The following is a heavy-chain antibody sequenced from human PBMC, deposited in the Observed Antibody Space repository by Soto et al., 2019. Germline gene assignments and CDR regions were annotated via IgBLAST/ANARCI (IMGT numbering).Heavy chain of an antibody. J-gene: IGHJ4*02. CDR2: FIPMLSVA. Sequence: QVQLVQSGAEVKKPGSSVKVSCKASGGTFSTYTITWVRQAPGQGLEWMGRFIPMLSVATYAQRLQGRVTCTAETSTSTSYMELSSLRSEDTAVYFFAFEQGIEIRTVDYWGQGTLVTVSS. CDR3: AFEQGIEIRTVDY. V-gene: IGHV1-69*02. D-gene: IGHD1-1*01. CDR1: GGTFSTYT.